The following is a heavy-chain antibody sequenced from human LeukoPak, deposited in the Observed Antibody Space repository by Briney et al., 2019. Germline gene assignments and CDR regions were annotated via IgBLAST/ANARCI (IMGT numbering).Heavy chain of an antibody. CDR1: GFTFSTYA. D-gene: IGHD4/OR15-4a*01. V-gene: IGHV3-21*01. J-gene: IGHJ4*02. Sequence: NAGGSLRLSCAASGFTFSTYAMNWVRQAPGKGLEWVSSISSSSTYIYYADSVKGRFTISRDNAQTSLYLQMNSLRAEDTAVYYCARDPSNYYFDYWGQGTLVTVSS. CDR3: ARDPSNYYFDY. CDR2: ISSSSTYI.